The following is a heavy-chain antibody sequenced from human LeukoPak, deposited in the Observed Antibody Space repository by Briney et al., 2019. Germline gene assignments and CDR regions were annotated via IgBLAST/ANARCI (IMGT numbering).Heavy chain of an antibody. D-gene: IGHD6-13*01. J-gene: IGHJ4*02. V-gene: IGHV4-59*08. Sequence: SETLSLTCTVSGGSISSYYWSWIRQPPGKGLEWIGYIYYSGSTNYNPSLKSRVTISVDTSKNQFSLKLSSVTAADTAVYYCARGRYSSSWLVYWGQGTLVTVSS. CDR2: IYYSGST. CDR1: GGSISSYY. CDR3: ARGRYSSSWLVY.